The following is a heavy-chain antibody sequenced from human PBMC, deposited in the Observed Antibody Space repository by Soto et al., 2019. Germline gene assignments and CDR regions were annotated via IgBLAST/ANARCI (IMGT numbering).Heavy chain of an antibody. J-gene: IGHJ6*02. CDR1: GFTLSSFW. V-gene: IGHV3-7*03. CDR2: IKQDGSET. CDR3: ARPPHGMDV. Sequence: EVQLVESGGGLVQPGGSLRLSCAASGFTLSSFWMTWVRQAPGKGLEWVASIKQDGSETYYVDSVKGRFTISRDNPKNTLYLQMNSLRVGDTAVYYCARPPHGMDVWGPGTTVTVSS.